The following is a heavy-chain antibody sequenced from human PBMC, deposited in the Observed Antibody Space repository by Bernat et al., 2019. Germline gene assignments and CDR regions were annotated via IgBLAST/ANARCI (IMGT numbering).Heavy chain of an antibody. D-gene: IGHD6-19*01. Sequence: QVQLVQSGAEVKKPGASVKVSCKVSGYTLTELSMHWVRQAPGKGLEWMGGFDPEDGETIYAQKFPGRVTMTEDTSTDTAYMELSSLRSEATAVYYCARKGRSRARSKLAQWLVPGVRSGDDAFDIWGQGTMVTVSS. V-gene: IGHV1-24*01. CDR1: GYTLTELS. CDR2: FDPEDGET. CDR3: ARKGRSRARSKLAQWLVPGVRSGDDAFDI. J-gene: IGHJ3*02.